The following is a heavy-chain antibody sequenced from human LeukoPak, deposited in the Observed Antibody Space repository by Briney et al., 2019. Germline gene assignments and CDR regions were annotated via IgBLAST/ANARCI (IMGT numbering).Heavy chain of an antibody. D-gene: IGHD3-10*02. CDR3: AELGITMIGGV. CDR2: ISSSGSTI. Sequence: GGSLRLSCTASGFTLSNYGMSWIRQAPGKGLEWVSYISSSGSTIYYADSVKGRFTISRDHAKNSLYLQMNSLRAEDTAVYYCAELGITMIGGVWGKGTTVTISS. CDR1: GFTLSNYG. V-gene: IGHV3-48*04. J-gene: IGHJ6*04.